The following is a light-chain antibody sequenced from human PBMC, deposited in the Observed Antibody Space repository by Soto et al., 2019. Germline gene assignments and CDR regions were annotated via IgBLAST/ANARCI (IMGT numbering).Light chain of an antibody. CDR1: SSNIGAGYD. Sequence: VLTQPPSVSGAPGQRVTISCTGSSSNIGAGYDVHWYQQLPGTAPKLLIYGNSNRPSGVPDRFSGSKSGTSASLAITGLQAEDEADYYCQSYDSRLDVVFGGGTKLTVL. V-gene: IGLV1-40*01. J-gene: IGLJ2*01. CDR2: GNS. CDR3: QSYDSRLDVV.